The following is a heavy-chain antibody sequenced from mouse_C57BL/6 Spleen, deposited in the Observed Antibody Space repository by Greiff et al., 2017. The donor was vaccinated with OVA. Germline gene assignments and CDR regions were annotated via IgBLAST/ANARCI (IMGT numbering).Heavy chain of an antibody. Sequence: VQLQQPGPELVKPGASVKLSCKASGYTFTSYWMHWVKQRPGQGLEWIGNINPSNGGTNYNEKFKSKATLTVDKSSSTAYMQLSSLTSEDSAVYYCARGIHYYGSSYYFDYWGQGTTLTVSS. D-gene: IGHD1-1*01. CDR3: ARGIHYYGSSYYFDY. CDR2: INPSNGGT. CDR1: GYTFTSYW. V-gene: IGHV1-53*01. J-gene: IGHJ2*01.